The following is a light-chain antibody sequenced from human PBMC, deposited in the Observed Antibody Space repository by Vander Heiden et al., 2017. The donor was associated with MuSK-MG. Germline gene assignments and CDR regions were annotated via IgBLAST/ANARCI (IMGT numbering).Light chain of an antibody. CDR1: QDSSDW. CDR3: QQYNRYPLT. J-gene: IGKJ5*01. Sequence: DIQMTQSPSSLSASVGDRVAITCRASQDSSDWLAWYQQKPGKAPSLLIYAASTLQIGVPSRFSGSVSGTEFTLTISSLQPEDFATYYCQQYNRYPLTFGEGTRLENK. V-gene: IGKV1-12*01. CDR2: AAS.